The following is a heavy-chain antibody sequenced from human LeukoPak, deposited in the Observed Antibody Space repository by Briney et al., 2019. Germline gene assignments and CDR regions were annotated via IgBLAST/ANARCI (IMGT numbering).Heavy chain of an antibody. V-gene: IGHV4-59*01. Sequence: SETLSLTCSVSGGSITSYYLTWIRQPPGKGLEWLGYISSSGITNRNPSLRSRLTLSFDTSKNHFSLKPTSVTAADTAVYYCARPFYSDTPITGHWTPWAFDIWGQGTKVTVSS. CDR1: GGSITSYY. CDR3: ARPFYSDTPITGHWTPWAFDI. J-gene: IGHJ3*02. CDR2: ISSSGIT. D-gene: IGHD3-10*01.